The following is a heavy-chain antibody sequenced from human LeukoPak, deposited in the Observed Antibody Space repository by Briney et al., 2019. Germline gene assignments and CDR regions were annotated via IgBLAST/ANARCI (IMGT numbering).Heavy chain of an antibody. D-gene: IGHD3-10*01. J-gene: IGHJ4*02. V-gene: IGHV3-48*01. CDR1: GFTFSSYS. Sequence: GGSLRLSCAASGFTFSSYSMNWVRQAPGKGLEWVSYISSSSSTIYYADSVKGRFTISRDNAKNSLYLQMNSLRAEDTAVYYCARDQQGLLWFGELPDYWGQGTLVTVSS. CDR2: ISSSSSTI. CDR3: ARDQQGLLWFGELPDY.